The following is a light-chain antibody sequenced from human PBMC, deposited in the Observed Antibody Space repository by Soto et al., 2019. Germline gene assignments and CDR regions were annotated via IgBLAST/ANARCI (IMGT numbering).Light chain of an antibody. CDR1: SSDVGGYNY. J-gene: IGLJ1*01. Sequence: QSVLTQPASVSGSPGQSITISCTGTSSDVGGYNYVSWYQQHPGKAPKLMIYEVSNRPSGVSNRFSGSKSGNTASLTISGLQAEAEADYYCRSYTSSSTPYVFGTGTQLTVL. CDR2: EVS. CDR3: RSYTSSSTPYV. V-gene: IGLV2-14*01.